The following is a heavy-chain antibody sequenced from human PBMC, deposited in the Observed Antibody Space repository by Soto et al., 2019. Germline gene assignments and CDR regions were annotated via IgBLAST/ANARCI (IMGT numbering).Heavy chain of an antibody. J-gene: IGHJ6*02. V-gene: IGHV3-30*03. CDR3: ARWGEVSHNPGGNYYYGMDV. Sequence: HPGGSLRLSCVASGFAFGNYGLHWVRQPPGKGLEWVASILYDGSDKFYADSVKGRFTVSRDDSKKTFYVQMDSLRADDTAVYFCARWGEVSHNPGGNYYYGMDVWGQGTTVTVSS. D-gene: IGHD3-16*01. CDR1: GFAFGNYG. CDR2: ILYDGSDK.